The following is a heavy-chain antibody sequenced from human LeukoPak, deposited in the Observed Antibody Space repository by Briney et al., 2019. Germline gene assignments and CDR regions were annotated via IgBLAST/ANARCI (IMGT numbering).Heavy chain of an antibody. Sequence: ASVKVSCKASGYTFTSYGISWVRQAPGQGLEWMGWISAYNGNTNYAQKLQGRVTMTTDTSTSTAYMELRSLRSDDTAVYYCARGIFSFCSGGSCYENYFDYWGQGTLVTVSS. J-gene: IGHJ4*02. D-gene: IGHD2-15*01. CDR3: ARGIFSFCSGGSCYENYFDY. CDR2: ISAYNGNT. CDR1: GYTFTSYG. V-gene: IGHV1-18*01.